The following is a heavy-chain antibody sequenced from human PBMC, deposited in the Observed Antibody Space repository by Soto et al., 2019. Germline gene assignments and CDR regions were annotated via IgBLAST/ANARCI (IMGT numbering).Heavy chain of an antibody. CDR2: ISGRGGST. CDR3: AKQKTTVTRYDAFDI. Sequence: EVQLLESGGGLVQPGGSLRLSCAASGFTFSSYAMSWVRQAPGKGLGWVSAISGRGGSTYFADSVKGRFTISRDNSKNTLYLQMNSLRAEDTAIYYCAKQKTTVTRYDAFDIWGQGTMVTVSS. CDR1: GFTFSSYA. J-gene: IGHJ3*02. V-gene: IGHV3-23*01. D-gene: IGHD4-17*01.